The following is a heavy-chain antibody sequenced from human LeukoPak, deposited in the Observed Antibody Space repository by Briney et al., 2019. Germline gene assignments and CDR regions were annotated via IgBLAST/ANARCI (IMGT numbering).Heavy chain of an antibody. D-gene: IGHD3-3*01. J-gene: IGHJ6*03. CDR1: GFTFSSYS. CDR3: ARSGGITIFGVVMDYMDV. CDR2: ISSSSSYI. Sequence: GGSLRLSCAASGFTFSSYSMNWVRQAPGRGLEWVSSISSSSSYIYYADSVKGRFTISRDNAKNSLYLQMNSLRAEDTAVYYCARSGGITIFGVVMDYMDVWGKGTTVTVSS. V-gene: IGHV3-21*01.